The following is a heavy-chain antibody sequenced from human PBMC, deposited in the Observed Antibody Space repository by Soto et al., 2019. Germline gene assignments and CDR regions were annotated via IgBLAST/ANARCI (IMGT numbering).Heavy chain of an antibody. CDR3: ARDAGGVVEKATNEGMEY. CDR1: GYTFTSYY. CDR2: INPSGGST. J-gene: IGHJ4*02. Sequence: QLQLVQSGADVKKPGASVKVSCKAYGYTFTSYYMHWVRQAPGQGLGWMGIINPSGGSTSYAQKFQRRDTMTRDTSTRTVCMKLSSLKAKDTAMYYWARDAGGVVEKATNEGMEYWGQGTLVTVSS. D-gene: IGHD2-15*01. V-gene: IGHV1-46*01.